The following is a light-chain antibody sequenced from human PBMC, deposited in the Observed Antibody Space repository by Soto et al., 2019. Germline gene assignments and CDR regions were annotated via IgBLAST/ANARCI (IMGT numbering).Light chain of an antibody. J-gene: IGKJ2*01. CDR3: QQSYKTPHT. V-gene: IGKV1-39*01. Sequence: DIHMTQSPSSLSAAVGDRVTITCRASQGVSAYLLWYQQRQGTPPKLLLYAASNLVIGVPSRFSGSGSGTNFTLTISNLQPEDFATYYCQQSYKTPHTFGQGTRLETK. CDR2: AAS. CDR1: QGVSAY.